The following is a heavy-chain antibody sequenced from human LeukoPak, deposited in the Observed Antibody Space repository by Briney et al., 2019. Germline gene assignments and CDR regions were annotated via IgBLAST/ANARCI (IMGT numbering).Heavy chain of an antibody. D-gene: IGHD3-22*01. J-gene: IGHJ4*02. V-gene: IGHV4-30-4*01. Sequence: PSQTLSLTCTVSGGSISSSDFYWSWIRQPPGKGLEWIGYIYYSGSTNYNPSLKSRVTISVDTSKNQFSLKLSSVTAADTAVYYCARLSYDSSGSYYFDYWGQGTLVTVSS. CDR1: GGSISSSDFY. CDR3: ARLSYDSSGSYYFDY. CDR2: IYYSGST.